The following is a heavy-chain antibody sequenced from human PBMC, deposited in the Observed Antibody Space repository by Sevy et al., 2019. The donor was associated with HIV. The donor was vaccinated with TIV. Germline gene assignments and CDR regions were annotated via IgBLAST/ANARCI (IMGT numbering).Heavy chain of an antibody. CDR1: GFTFSSYA. CDR2: ISGSGGST. Sequence: GGSLRLSCAASGFTFSSYAMSWVRQAPGKGLEWVSAISGSGGSTYYADSVKGRFTISSDNSKITLYLQMNSLRAEDTAVYYCAKWYLGLNYCDYWGQVTLVTVSS. D-gene: IGHD6-13*01. CDR3: AKWYLGLNYCDY. V-gene: IGHV3-23*01. J-gene: IGHJ4*02.